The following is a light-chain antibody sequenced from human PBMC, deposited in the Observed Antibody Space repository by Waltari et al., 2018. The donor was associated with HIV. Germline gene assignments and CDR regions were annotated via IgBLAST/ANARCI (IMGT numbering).Light chain of an antibody. Sequence: DIQITESPSTLPVSVGDRGTLTCRASPGIGELLAWYQQKPGGAPKVLIYKASNLHSGVPARFSGRGSGTEFTLTINSLEPDDFAAYYCQQYSTVFRTFGGGTKVDIK. CDR2: KAS. J-gene: IGKJ4*01. V-gene: IGKV1-5*03. CDR1: PGIGEL. CDR3: QQYSTVFRT.